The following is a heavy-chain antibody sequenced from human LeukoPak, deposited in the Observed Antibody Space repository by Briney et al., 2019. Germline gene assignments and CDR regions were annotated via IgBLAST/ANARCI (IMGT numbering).Heavy chain of an antibody. Sequence: SETLSLTCTVSGGSISSYYWSWIRQPPGKGLEWIGYIYYSGSTNYNPSLKSRVTISVDTSKNQFSLKLSSVTAADTAVYYCARGAGYSSSFFGYWGQGTLVTVSS. CDR3: ARGAGYSSSFFGY. J-gene: IGHJ4*02. CDR2: IYYSGST. CDR1: GGSISSYY. V-gene: IGHV4-59*01. D-gene: IGHD6-13*01.